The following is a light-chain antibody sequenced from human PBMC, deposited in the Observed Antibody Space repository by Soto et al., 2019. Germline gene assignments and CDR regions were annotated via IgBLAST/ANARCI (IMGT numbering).Light chain of an antibody. CDR2: DVS. J-gene: IGLJ1*01. CDR3: SSYTTSNTRQIV. CDR1: SSDVGGYNY. V-gene: IGLV2-14*01. Sequence: QSALTQPASVSGAPGQSITISCTGTSSDVGGYNYVSWYQQHPGKAPKFMIYDVSNRTSGVSNRFSGSKSGNTASLTISGLQAEDEADDYCSSYTTSNTRQIVFGTGTKLTVL.